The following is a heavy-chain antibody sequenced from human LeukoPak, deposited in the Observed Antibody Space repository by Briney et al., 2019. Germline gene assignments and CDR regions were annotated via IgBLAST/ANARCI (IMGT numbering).Heavy chain of an antibody. CDR3: ARVEYGKLHYYGMDV. CDR1: GYTFTGYY. V-gene: IGHV1-2*02. Sequence: ASVKVSCKASGYTFTGYYMHWVRQAPGQGLEWMGWINPNSGGTNYAQKFQGRVTMTRDTSISTAYMELSRLRSDDTAVYYCARVEYGKLHYYGMDVWGQGTTVTVSS. CDR2: INPNSGGT. J-gene: IGHJ6*02. D-gene: IGHD4-17*01.